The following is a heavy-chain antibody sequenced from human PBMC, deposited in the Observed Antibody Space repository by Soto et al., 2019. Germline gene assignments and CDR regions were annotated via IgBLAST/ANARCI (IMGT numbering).Heavy chain of an antibody. Sequence: PGGSLRLSCVASGFNLNTYGIYWVRQAPGKGLQWVAQILYDGGKTHFAHSVRGRFTITIDNSKNTVYLQMDILRIDDTAMYYCVRDLALMADCWGQGTLVTVSS. J-gene: IGHJ4*02. V-gene: IGHV3-30*02. D-gene: IGHD3-16*01. CDR3: VRDLALMADC. CDR1: GFNLNTYG. CDR2: ILYDGGKT.